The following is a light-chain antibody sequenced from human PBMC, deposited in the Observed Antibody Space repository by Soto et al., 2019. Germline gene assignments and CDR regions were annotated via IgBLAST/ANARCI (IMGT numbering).Light chain of an antibody. J-gene: IGKJ1*01. CDR3: QQYSSSRT. V-gene: IGKV3-20*01. CDR1: QSVSGSD. CDR2: GAS. Sequence: EIVLTQSPGTLSLSPGERGALSCRASQSVSGSDLAWYQHRPGQAPRLLIHGASIRATGIPDRFSGSGTGTDFSLTISRLEPADSAVYYCQQYSSSRTFGQGTRVEVK.